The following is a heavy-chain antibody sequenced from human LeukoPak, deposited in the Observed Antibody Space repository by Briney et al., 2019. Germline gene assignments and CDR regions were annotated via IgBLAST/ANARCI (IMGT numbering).Heavy chain of an antibody. CDR2: ISAYNGNT. Sequence: ASVKVSCKASGYTLTSYGISWVRQAPGQGLEWMGWISAYNGNTNYAQKLQGRVTMTTDTSTSTAYMELRSLRSDDTAVYYCASRSRGSYTFDYWGQGTLVTVSS. CDR3: ASRSRGSYTFDY. J-gene: IGHJ4*02. CDR1: GYTLTSYG. D-gene: IGHD1-26*01. V-gene: IGHV1-18*01.